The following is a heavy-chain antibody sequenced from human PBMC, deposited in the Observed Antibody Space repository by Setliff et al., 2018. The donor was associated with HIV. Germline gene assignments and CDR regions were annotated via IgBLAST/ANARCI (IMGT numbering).Heavy chain of an antibody. CDR1: GFIFRNAW. J-gene: IGHJ6*03. V-gene: IGHV3-15*01. Sequence: GGSLRLSCAASGFIFRNAWMTWVRQAPGKGLEWVGRIKSKTDGETTDYAAPVRGRFTISRDDSENTVYLQMNSLKSEDSAVYYCTTRGVPAAYRPSAYYYYSHMDVWGKGITVTVS. D-gene: IGHD2-2*01. CDR3: TTRGVPAAYRPSAYYYYSHMDV. CDR2: IKSKTDGETT.